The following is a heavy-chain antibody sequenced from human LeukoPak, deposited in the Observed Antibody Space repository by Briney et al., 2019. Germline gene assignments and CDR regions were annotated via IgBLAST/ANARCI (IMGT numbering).Heavy chain of an antibody. CDR1: GFTFSSYG. CDR2: IRYDGSNK. CDR3: AKDGYSSGWYSGYFDY. Sequence: GGSLRLXCAASGFTFSSYGMHWVRQAPGKALEWVAFIRYDGSNKYYADSVKGRFTISRDNSKNTLYLQMNSLRAEDTAVYYCAKDGYSSGWYSGYFDYWGQGTLVTVSS. D-gene: IGHD6-19*01. V-gene: IGHV3-30*02. J-gene: IGHJ4*02.